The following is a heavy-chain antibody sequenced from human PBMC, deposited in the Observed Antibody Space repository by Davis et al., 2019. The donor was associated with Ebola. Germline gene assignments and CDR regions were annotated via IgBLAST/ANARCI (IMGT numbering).Heavy chain of an antibody. CDR1: GYTFTSYD. V-gene: IGHV1-18*01. D-gene: IGHD2-2*01. CDR2: ISAYNGNT. CDR3: ARATCSSTSCYYSGYYGMDV. Sequence: AASVKVSCKASGYTFTSYDIIWVRQAPGQGLEWMGWISAYNGNTNYAQKLQGRVTMTTDTSTSTAYMELRSLRSDDTAVYYCARATCSSTSCYYSGYYGMDVWGQGTTVTVSS. J-gene: IGHJ6*02.